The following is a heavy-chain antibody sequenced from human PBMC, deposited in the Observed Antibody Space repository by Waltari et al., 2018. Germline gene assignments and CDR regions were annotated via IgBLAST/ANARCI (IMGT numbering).Heavy chain of an antibody. CDR3: ARVGSCIGGVCSNN. Sequence: EVQLVETGGNLIQPGGSLRLSCAASGFTVRSGYMSWVRQGAGKGLEWVSVSERGGATYYADSVKGRFTISRDNSKNTLYLQMNSLRAEDTALYYCARVGSCIGGVCSNNWGQGTLVTVSS. CDR1: GFTVRSGY. J-gene: IGHJ4*02. D-gene: IGHD2-8*02. V-gene: IGHV3-53*02. CDR2: SERGGAT.